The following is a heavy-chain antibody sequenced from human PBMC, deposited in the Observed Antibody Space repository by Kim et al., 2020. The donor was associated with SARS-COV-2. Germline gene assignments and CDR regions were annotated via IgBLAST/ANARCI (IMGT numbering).Heavy chain of an antibody. CDR1: GFTFSSYG. V-gene: IGHV3-33*01. D-gene: IGHD5-12*01. Sequence: GGSLRLSCAASGFTFSSYGMHWVRQAPGKGLEWVAVIWYDGSNKYYADSVKGRFTISSDNSKNTLYLQMNSLRAEDTAVNYCARDIEWGSAYFDYWGQGTLVTVSS. CDR3: ARDIEWGSAYFDY. CDR2: IWYDGSNK. J-gene: IGHJ4*02.